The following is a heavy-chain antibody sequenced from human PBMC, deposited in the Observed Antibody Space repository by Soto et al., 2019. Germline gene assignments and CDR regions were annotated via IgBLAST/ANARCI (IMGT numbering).Heavy chain of an antibody. Sequence: QVQLVQSGAEVKKPGSSVKVSCKASGGTFSSYAISWVRQAPGQGLEWMGGIIPIFGTANYAQKFQGRVTITADKSTSTAYMELSSLRSEDTAVYYCARAKGCSSTSCYTHPVFRVLRLYGMDVWGQGTTVTVSS. CDR2: IIPIFGTA. D-gene: IGHD2-2*02. CDR1: GGTFSSYA. J-gene: IGHJ6*02. CDR3: ARAKGCSSTSCYTHPVFRVLRLYGMDV. V-gene: IGHV1-69*06.